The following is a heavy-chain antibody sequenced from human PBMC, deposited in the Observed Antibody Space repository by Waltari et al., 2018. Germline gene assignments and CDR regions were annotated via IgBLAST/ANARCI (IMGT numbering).Heavy chain of an antibody. V-gene: IGHV4-34*01. J-gene: IGHJ4*02. CDR1: GGSFSGYY. CDR2: INHSGRT. CDR3: ARALYSSSPGNYFDY. Sequence: QVQLQQWGAGLLKPSETLSLTCAVYGGSFSGYYWSWIRQPPGKGLEWIGEINHSGRTNYNPSLKSRVTISVDTSKNQFSLKLSSVTAADTAVYYCARALYSSSPGNYFDYWGQGTLVTVSS. D-gene: IGHD6-6*01.